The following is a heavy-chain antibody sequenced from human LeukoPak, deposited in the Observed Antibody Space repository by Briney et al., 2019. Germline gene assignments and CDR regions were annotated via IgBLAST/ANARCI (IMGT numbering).Heavy chain of an antibody. J-gene: IGHJ4*02. D-gene: IGHD3-10*01. V-gene: IGHV3-64*04. Sequence: PGGSLRLSCSAFGFTFSSYAMHWVRQAPGKGLEYVSAISSNGGSTYYADSVKGRFTISRDNSKNTLYLQMNSLRAEDTAVYYCARTAGSSDPFDYWGQGTLVTVSS. CDR2: ISSNGGST. CDR3: ARTAGSSDPFDY. CDR1: GFTFSSYA.